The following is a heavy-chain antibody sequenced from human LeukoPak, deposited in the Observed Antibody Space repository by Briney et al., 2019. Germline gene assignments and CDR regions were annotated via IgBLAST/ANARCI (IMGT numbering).Heavy chain of an antibody. CDR1: GGSISSYY. CDR2: IYYSGST. CDR3: ARALVVVAATRGENWFDP. D-gene: IGHD2-15*01. J-gene: IGHJ5*02. V-gene: IGHV4-59*01. Sequence: SETLSLTCTVSGGSISSYYWSWIRQPPGKGLEWLGYIYYSGSTNYNPSLKNRVTISVDTSKNQFSLKLSSVTAADTAVYYCARALVVVAATRGENWFDPWGQGTLVTVSS.